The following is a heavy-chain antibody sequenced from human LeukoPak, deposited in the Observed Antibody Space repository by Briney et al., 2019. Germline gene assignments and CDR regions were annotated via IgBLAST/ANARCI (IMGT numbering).Heavy chain of an antibody. D-gene: IGHD6-19*01. V-gene: IGHV3-30-3*01. CDR3: ARDSSSGWYLDY. Sequence: GRSLRLSCAASGFTFSSYAMHWVRQAPGKGLEWVAVISYDGSNKYYADSVKGRFTISRDNSKNTLYLQMNSLRAEDTAAYYCARDSSSGWYLDYWGQGTLVTVSS. J-gene: IGHJ4*02. CDR2: ISYDGSNK. CDR1: GFTFSSYA.